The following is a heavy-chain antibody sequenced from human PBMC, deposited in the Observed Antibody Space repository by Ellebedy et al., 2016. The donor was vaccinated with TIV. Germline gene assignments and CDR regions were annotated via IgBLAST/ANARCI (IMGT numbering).Heavy chain of an antibody. V-gene: IGHV3-30-3*01. CDR3: VMSRDGYNFDFDN. D-gene: IGHD5-24*01. Sequence: GESLKISCAASGFSFGSYAMDWVRQAPGMGLEWMSFISNDGTYKYYADSLKGRFTISRDNSQNTLFLQMDSLRPEDTAVYYCVMSRDGYNFDFDNWGQGTLVTVSS. CDR2: ISNDGTYK. CDR1: GFSFGSYA. J-gene: IGHJ4*02.